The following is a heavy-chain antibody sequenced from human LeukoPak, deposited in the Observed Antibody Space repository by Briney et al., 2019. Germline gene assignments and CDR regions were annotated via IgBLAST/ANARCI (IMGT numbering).Heavy chain of an antibody. V-gene: IGHV2-5*02. CDR3: AHRTGTTFLFDY. D-gene: IGHD1-1*01. Sequence: ESGPTLVKPTQTLTLTCTFSGFSLSTSEVGVGWIRQPPGKALEWLALIYWDDDKRYSPSLKSRLTITKDTSKNQVVLTMTNMDPVDTAAYYCAHRTGTTFLFDYWGQGTLVTVSS. CDR1: GFSLSTSEVG. CDR2: IYWDDDK. J-gene: IGHJ4*02.